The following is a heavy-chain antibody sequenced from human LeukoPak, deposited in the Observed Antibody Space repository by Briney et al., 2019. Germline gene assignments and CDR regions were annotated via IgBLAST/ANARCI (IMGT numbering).Heavy chain of an antibody. CDR2: ISYDGSNK. Sequence: GGSLRLSCAASGFTFRTYAMHWVRQAPGKGLEWVAVISYDGSNKYYADSVKGRFTISRDNSKNTLYLQMNSLRAEDTAVYYCARDRDPIIAVAGTLDYRGQGTLVTVSS. D-gene: IGHD6-19*01. V-gene: IGHV3-30-3*01. J-gene: IGHJ4*02. CDR3: ARDRDPIIAVAGTLDY. CDR1: GFTFRTYA.